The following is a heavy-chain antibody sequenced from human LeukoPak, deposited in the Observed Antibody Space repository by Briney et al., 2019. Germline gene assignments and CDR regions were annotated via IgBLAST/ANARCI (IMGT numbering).Heavy chain of an antibody. V-gene: IGHV1-2*02. CDR1: GYTFTGYY. Sequence: ASVKVSCKASGYTFTGYYMHWVRQAPGQGLEWMGWINPNSGGTNYAQKFQGRVTMTRDTSISTAYMELSRLRSDDTAVYYCARARYTGSSTDAFDIWGQGTVVSVSS. CDR3: ARARYTGSSTDAFDI. CDR2: INPNSGGT. J-gene: IGHJ3*02. D-gene: IGHD1-26*01.